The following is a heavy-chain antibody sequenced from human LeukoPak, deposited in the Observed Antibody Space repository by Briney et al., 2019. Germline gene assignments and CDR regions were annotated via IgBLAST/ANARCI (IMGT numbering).Heavy chain of an antibody. CDR1: AFSFNNYA. Sequence: PGGSLRLSCVASAFSFNNYAMNWVRQAPGKGLEWVSLIIGSSGSTFYADSVKGRFTISRDKSKNTLYLQMNSLRAEDTAVYYCAKGAYDYIEIAYFDYWGQGSLVTVSS. V-gene: IGHV3-23*01. D-gene: IGHD5-12*01. CDR2: IIGSSGST. J-gene: IGHJ4*02. CDR3: AKGAYDYIEIAYFDY.